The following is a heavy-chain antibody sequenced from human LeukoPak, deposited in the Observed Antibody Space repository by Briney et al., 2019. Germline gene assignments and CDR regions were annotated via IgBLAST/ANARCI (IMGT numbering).Heavy chain of an antibody. CDR1: GFIFRTYW. Sequence: GGSLRLSCAASGFIFRTYWMMWARQAPGKGLEWVANMKGDGSGTHYVESVKGRFTIPRDNAKNSLYLQMNSLRPEDTAVYYCARPAYTAAYDLWGQGTMVTVSS. CDR2: MKGDGSGT. J-gene: IGHJ3*01. D-gene: IGHD3-16*01. CDR3: ARPAYTAAYDL. V-gene: IGHV3-7*01.